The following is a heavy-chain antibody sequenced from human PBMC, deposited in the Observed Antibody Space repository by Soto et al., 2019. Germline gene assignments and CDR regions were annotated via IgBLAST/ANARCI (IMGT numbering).Heavy chain of an antibody. CDR3: ARENGSGNFYWGTQGNWFDP. CDR1: GYTFTNYR. Sequence: QVQLVQSGAEVKKPGASVKVSCKASGYTFTNYRISWVRQAPGQGLEWMGWISTYNGHTNYAEKLQDRVIMTTDTYTSTAYMELRSLRSDDTAVYYCARENGSGNFYWGTQGNWFDPWGQGTLVTVSS. V-gene: IGHV1-18*01. D-gene: IGHD3-10*01. J-gene: IGHJ5*02. CDR2: ISTYNGHT.